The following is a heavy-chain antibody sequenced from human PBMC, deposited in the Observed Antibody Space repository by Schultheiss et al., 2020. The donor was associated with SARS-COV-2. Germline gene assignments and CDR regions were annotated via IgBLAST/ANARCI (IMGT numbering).Heavy chain of an antibody. V-gene: IGHV4-31*03. J-gene: IGHJ2*01. CDR1: GGSISSGGYY. D-gene: IGHD3-10*02. Sequence: SETLSLTCTVSGGSISSGGYYWSWIRQHPGKGLEWIGHIYYSGSTYYNPSLKSRVTIPVDRSKNQFSLKLSSVTAADTAVYYCARSLYGEGYFDLWGRGTLVTVSS. CDR2: IYYSGST. CDR3: ARSLYGEGYFDL.